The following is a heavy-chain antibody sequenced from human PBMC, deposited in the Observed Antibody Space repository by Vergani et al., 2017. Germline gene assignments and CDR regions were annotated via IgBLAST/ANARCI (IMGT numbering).Heavy chain of an antibody. CDR2: IIPILGIA. CDR3: AREGIMGSYFDGGLDY. J-gene: IGHJ4*02. Sequence: QVQLVQSGAEVKKPGSSVKVSCKASGGTFSSYAISWVRQAPGQGLEWMGRIIPILGIANYAQKFQGRVTITADKSTSTAYMELSSLRSEDTAVYYCAREGIMGSYFDGGLDYWGQGTLVTVSS. CDR1: GGTFSSYA. V-gene: IGHV1-69*04. D-gene: IGHD1-26*01.